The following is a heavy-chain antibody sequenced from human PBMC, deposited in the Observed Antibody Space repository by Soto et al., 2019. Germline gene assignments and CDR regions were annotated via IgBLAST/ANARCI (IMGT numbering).Heavy chain of an antibody. D-gene: IGHD3-10*01. CDR3: AAPRDEYGSGVSWFTYGMDI. J-gene: IGHJ6*02. CDR2: LDGAGGST. CDR1: GFTFSDYA. Sequence: GSLLLSCLASGFTFSDYAMTWVRHVPGRGLEWVASLDGAGGSTYYADSVRGRFTISRDNSQNTLFLQMKRLTVDDTAIYYCAAPRDEYGSGVSWFTYGMDIWGQGTTVTVPS. V-gene: IGHV3-23*01.